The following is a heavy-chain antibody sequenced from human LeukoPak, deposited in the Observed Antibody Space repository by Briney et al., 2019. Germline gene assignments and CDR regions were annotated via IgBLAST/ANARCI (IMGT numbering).Heavy chain of an antibody. CDR2: IYTSGST. D-gene: IGHD2/OR15-2a*01. CDR3: AKGYTISSMLAFDY. V-gene: IGHV4-61*02. CDR1: GGSISSGSYY. Sequence: SETLSLTCTVSGGSISSGSYYWSWIRQPAGKGLEWIGRIYTSGSTNYNPSLKSRVTISVDTSKNQFSLKLSSVTAADTAVYYCAKGYTISSMLAFDYWGQGTLVTVSS. J-gene: IGHJ4*02.